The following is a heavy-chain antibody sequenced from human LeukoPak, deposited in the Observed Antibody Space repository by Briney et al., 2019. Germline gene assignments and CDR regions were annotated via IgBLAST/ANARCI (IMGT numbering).Heavy chain of an antibody. CDR2: ISGSGGST. CDR3: AKGSYSSGWYESDY. J-gene: IGHJ4*02. CDR1: GFTFSSYE. Sequence: GGSLRLSCAASGFTFSSYEMNWVRQAPGKGLEWVSGISGSGGSTYYADSVKGRFTISRDNSKNTLYLQMNSLRAEDTAVYYCAKGSYSSGWYESDYWGQGTLVTVSS. V-gene: IGHV3-23*01. D-gene: IGHD6-19*01.